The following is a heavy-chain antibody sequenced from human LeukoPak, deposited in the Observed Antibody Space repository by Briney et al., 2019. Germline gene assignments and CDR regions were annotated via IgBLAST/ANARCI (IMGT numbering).Heavy chain of an antibody. CDR3: ARDFSSSWSDFDDY. CDR1: GFTFSAYS. CDR2: ISSSSSYI. D-gene: IGHD6-13*01. V-gene: IGHV3-21*01. J-gene: IGHJ4*02. Sequence: PGGSLRLSCAASGFTFSAYSMSWVRQAPGKGLEWVSSISSSSSYISYADSVKGRFTISRDNAKNSLYLQMNSLRAEDTAVYYCARDFSSSWSDFDDYWGQGTLVTVSS.